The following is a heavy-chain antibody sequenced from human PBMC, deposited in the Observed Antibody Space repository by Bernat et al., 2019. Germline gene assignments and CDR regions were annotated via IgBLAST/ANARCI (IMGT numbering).Heavy chain of an antibody. CDR2: IIPILGIE. Sequence: QVQLVQSVAEVKKPGSSVKVSCKASGGTFSSYTISWVRQAPGQGLGWMGRIIPILGIENYAPKFQGRVTNTADKYTGTAYMELSSLRSEDTAVYYCASLDTAMVKGFDYWGQGTLVTVSS. J-gene: IGHJ4*02. CDR3: ASLDTAMVKGFDY. D-gene: IGHD5-18*01. CDR1: GGTFSSYT. V-gene: IGHV1-69*02.